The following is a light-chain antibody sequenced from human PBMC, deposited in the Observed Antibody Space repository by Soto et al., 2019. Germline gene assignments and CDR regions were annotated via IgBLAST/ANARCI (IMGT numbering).Light chain of an antibody. CDR3: SSYTSKNTRV. CDR2: EVS. J-gene: IGLJ3*02. Sequence: QSALTQPASVXXXXXXXXXXSCTGTSSDVGGYNYVSWYQQHPGKAPKLMIYEVSHRPSGVSNRFSGSKSANTASLTISGLQAEDEADYYCSSYTSKNTRVFGGGTKLTVL. CDR1: SSDVGGYNY. V-gene: IGLV2-14*01.